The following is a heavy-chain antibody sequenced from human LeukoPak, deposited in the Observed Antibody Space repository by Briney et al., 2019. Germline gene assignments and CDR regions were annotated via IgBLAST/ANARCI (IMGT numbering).Heavy chain of an antibody. CDR1: GGSISTYY. V-gene: IGHV4-59*01. CDR2: VYYTGST. CDR3: ARDRGDGYDYFWDY. J-gene: IGHJ4*02. Sequence: SETLSLTCTVSGGSISTYYWSWIRQPPGKGLEWIGYVYYTGSTNYNPSLKSRVTISVDTSKNQFSLKLRSVTAADTAVYHCARDRGDGYDYFWDYWGQGTLVTVSS. D-gene: IGHD5-12*01.